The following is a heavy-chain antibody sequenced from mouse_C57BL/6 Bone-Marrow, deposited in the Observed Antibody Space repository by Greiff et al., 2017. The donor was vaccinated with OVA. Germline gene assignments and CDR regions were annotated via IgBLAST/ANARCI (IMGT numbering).Heavy chain of an antibody. Sequence: VQLQQSGPELVKPGASVKISCKASGYAFSSSWMNWVKQRPGKGLEWIGRIYPGDGDTNYNGKFKGKATLTADKSSSTAYMQLSSLTSEDSAVYFCARELLRYYFDYWGQGTTRTVSS. CDR3: ARELLRYYFDY. J-gene: IGHJ2*01. CDR2: IYPGDGDT. V-gene: IGHV1-82*01. D-gene: IGHD1-1*01. CDR1: GYAFSSSW.